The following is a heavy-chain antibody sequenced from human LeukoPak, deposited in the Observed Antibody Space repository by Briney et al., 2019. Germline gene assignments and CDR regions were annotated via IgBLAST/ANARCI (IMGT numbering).Heavy chain of an antibody. CDR1: GFTFNSVW. V-gene: IGHV3-15*01. Sequence: GGSLRLSCTASGFTFNSVWMTWVRQAPGKGLEWVGRIKSRTDGETRDYAAPVKGGFIISRDDSENTLYLQMNSLKTEDTAVYYCTTVHGAGPVNFDHWGQGSLVTVSS. CDR3: TTVHGAGPVNFDH. J-gene: IGHJ4*02. D-gene: IGHD3-16*01. CDR2: IKSRTDGETR.